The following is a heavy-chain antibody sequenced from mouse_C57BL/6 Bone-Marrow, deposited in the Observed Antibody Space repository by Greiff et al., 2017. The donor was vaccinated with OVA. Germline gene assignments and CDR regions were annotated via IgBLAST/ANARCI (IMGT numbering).Heavy chain of an antibody. J-gene: IGHJ2*01. CDR2: IHPSDSDT. CDR1: GYTFTSYW. D-gene: IGHD1-1*01. Sequence: VQLQQPGADLVKPGASVKVSCKASGYTFTSYWMHWVKQRPGQGLEWIGRIHPSDSDTNYNQKFKGKATLTVDKSSSTAYMQLSSLTSEDSAVCDCAIEGDYYGVFDYWGQGTTLTVSS. CDR3: AIEGDYYGVFDY. V-gene: IGHV1-74*01.